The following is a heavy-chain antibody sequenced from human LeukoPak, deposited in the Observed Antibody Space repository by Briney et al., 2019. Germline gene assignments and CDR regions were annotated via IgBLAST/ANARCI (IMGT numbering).Heavy chain of an antibody. V-gene: IGHV4-34*01. Sequence: SETLSLTCAVYGGSFSGYYWSWIRQPPGKGLEWIGEINDIGNTNYDPSLRSRVTISVDTSKNQFSLSLTSATAADTAVYFCARLGSVGCYNYQYMDIWGNGTTVTVSS. CDR1: GGSFSGYY. CDR2: INDIGNT. J-gene: IGHJ6*03. D-gene: IGHD3-10*01. CDR3: ARLGSVGCYNYQYMDI.